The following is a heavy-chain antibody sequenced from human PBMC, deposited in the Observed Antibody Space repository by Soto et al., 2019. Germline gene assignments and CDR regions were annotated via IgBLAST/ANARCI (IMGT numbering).Heavy chain of an antibody. CDR2: ISAYNGNT. V-gene: IGHV1-18*01. Sequence: ASVKVSCKASGYTFTSYGISWVRQAPGQGLEWMGWISAYNGNTNYAQKLQGRVTMTTDTSTSTAYMELRSLRSDDTAVYYCARTVGNYYGSGSGGWFDPWGQGTLVTVSS. CDR1: GYTFTSYG. J-gene: IGHJ5*02. D-gene: IGHD3-10*01. CDR3: ARTVGNYYGSGSGGWFDP.